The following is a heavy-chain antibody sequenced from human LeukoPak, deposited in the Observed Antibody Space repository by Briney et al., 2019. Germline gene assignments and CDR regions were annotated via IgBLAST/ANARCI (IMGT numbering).Heavy chain of an antibody. Sequence: PSETLSLTCSVSGYSISSAYYWGWIRQPPGKGLEWIGNIYHSGSTYYNPSLKSRVTISVDTSKNQFSLKLSSVTAADTAVYYCARAPPGFRYYYGSGSYSWFDPWGQGTLVTVSS. CDR3: ARAPPGFRYYYGSGSYSWFDP. CDR1: GYSISSAYY. D-gene: IGHD3-10*01. J-gene: IGHJ5*02. V-gene: IGHV4-38-2*02. CDR2: IYHSGST.